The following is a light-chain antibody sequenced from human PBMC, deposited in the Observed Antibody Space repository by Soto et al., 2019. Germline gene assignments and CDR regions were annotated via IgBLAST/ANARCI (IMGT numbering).Light chain of an antibody. J-gene: IGLJ1*01. V-gene: IGLV2-23*01. CDR3: SSYARSSTYV. Sequence: QSALTQPASVSGSPGQSITISCTGTSSDVGSYNLVSWYQQHPGKAPKLMIYEGSKRPSGVSNRFSGSKSGNTASLTISGLQAEDEADYYRSSYARSSTYVLGTGTKVTVL. CDR2: EGS. CDR1: SSDVGSYNL.